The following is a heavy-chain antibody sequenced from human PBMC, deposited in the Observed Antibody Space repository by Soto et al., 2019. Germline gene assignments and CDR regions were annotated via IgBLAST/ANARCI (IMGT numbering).Heavy chain of an antibody. Sequence: QVQLVQSGAEVKKPGSSVKVSCKAPGGTFSSYTISWVRQAPGQGLEWMGRIIPILGIANYAQKFQGTVTITADNSTSTAYMELSSLRSEDTAVYYCARGPYGDYVHFDYWGQGTLVTVSS. CDR3: ARGPYGDYVHFDY. D-gene: IGHD4-17*01. J-gene: IGHJ4*02. CDR1: GGTFSSYT. CDR2: IIPILGIA. V-gene: IGHV1-69*02.